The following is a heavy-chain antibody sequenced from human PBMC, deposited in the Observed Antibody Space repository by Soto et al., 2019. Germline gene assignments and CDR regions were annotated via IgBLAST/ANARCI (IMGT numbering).Heavy chain of an antibody. J-gene: IGHJ3*02. D-gene: IGHD1-26*01. CDR2: ISYDGNSE. Sequence: QMQLVESGGGVVQPGRSLRLSCAASGFTFSAYTMHWVRQAPGKGLEWVAVISYDGNSERYTEPVKGRFTVSRDNSKSTLYLQMNSLRPEDTAVYYCARDGYSGRSDGFDIWGQGTMVTVSS. CDR1: GFTFSAYT. CDR3: ARDGYSGRSDGFDI. V-gene: IGHV3-30*14.